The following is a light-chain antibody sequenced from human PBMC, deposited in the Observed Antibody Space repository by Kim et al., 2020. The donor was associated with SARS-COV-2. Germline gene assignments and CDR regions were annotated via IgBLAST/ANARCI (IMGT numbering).Light chain of an antibody. CDR1: QNINSF. Sequence: DIQMTQSPSSLAASVGDRVTITCRASQNINSFLNWYQQRPGKAPKLLIYAASTLQIGVPSRFSGSGSGTDFTLTITSLQPEDFATYYWQQSHTAPLLTFGGGTKVDIK. V-gene: IGKV1-39*01. CDR2: AAS. J-gene: IGKJ4*01. CDR3: QQSHTAPLLT.